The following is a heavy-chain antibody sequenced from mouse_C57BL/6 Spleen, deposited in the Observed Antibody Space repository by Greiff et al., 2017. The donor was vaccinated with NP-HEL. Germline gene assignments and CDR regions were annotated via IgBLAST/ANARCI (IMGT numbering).Heavy chain of an antibody. Sequence: QVQLKQPGAELVKPGASVKLSCKASGYTFTSYWMHWVKQRPGQGLEWIGMIHPNSGSTNYNEKFKSKATLTVDKSSSTAYMQLSSLTSEDSAVYYCVRYYYGSSPVYFDYWGQGTTLTVSS. J-gene: IGHJ2*01. D-gene: IGHD1-1*01. CDR2: IHPNSGST. CDR3: VRYYYGSSPVYFDY. V-gene: IGHV1-64*01. CDR1: GYTFTSYW.